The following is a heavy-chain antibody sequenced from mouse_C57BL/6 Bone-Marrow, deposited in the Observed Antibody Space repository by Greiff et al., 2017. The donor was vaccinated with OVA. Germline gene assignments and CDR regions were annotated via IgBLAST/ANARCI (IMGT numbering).Heavy chain of an antibody. CDR2: ILPGSGST. J-gene: IGHJ3*01. Sequence: VQLQQSGAELMKPGASVKLSCKATGYTFTGYWIEWVKQRPGHGLEWIGEILPGSGSTNYNEKFKSKATLTVDTSSSTAYMQLSSLTSEDSAVYYCARHYATGAYWGQGTLVTVSA. CDR1: GYTFTGYW. CDR3: ARHYATGAY. D-gene: IGHD1-1*01. V-gene: IGHV1-9*01.